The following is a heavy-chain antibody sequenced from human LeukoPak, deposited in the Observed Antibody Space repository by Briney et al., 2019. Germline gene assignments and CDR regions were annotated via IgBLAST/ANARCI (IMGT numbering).Heavy chain of an antibody. CDR3: ARPVDTASLVN. Sequence: ASVKVSCKASGYTFINYYMHWVRQAPGQGLEWMGIINPSGGSAYYAQKFQGRVTMTSDVSTSTFHMKLSSLRSEDTAVYYCARPVDTASLVNWGQGTLVTVSS. CDR1: GYTFINYY. J-gene: IGHJ4*02. V-gene: IGHV1-46*01. D-gene: IGHD5-18*01. CDR2: INPSGGSA.